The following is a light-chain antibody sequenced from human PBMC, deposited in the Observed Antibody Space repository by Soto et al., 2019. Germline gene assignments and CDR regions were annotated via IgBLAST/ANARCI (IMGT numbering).Light chain of an antibody. V-gene: IGLV2-14*01. Sequence: QSALTQPASVSGSPGQSITISCTGTSSDVGAYNYVSWYQHHPGKAPKLMIYDVSNRPSGVSNRFSGSKSGTAASLTISGLQAEDEADYLCGSYTNSSTYVFGTGTKLTVL. CDR1: SSDVGAYNY. J-gene: IGLJ1*01. CDR2: DVS. CDR3: GSYTNSSTYV.